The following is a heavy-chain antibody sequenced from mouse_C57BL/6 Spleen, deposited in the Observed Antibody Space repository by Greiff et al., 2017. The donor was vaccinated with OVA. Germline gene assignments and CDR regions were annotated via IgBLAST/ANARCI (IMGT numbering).Heavy chain of an antibody. Sequence: QVQLQQSGAELVKPGASVKISCKASGYAFSSYWMNWVKQRPGKGLEWIGQIYPGDGDTNYNGKFKGKATLTADKSSSTSYMQLSSLTSEDSAVYFCARSGSLRYFDVWGTGTTVTVSS. D-gene: IGHD3-1*01. CDR1: GYAFSSYW. J-gene: IGHJ1*03. CDR2: IYPGDGDT. V-gene: IGHV1-80*01. CDR3: ARSGSLRYFDV.